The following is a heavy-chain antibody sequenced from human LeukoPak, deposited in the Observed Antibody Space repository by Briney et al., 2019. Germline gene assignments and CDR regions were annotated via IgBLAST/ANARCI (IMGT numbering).Heavy chain of an antibody. CDR1: GGSISSYY. J-gene: IGHJ3*02. Sequence: SETLSLTCTVSGGSISSYYWSWIRQPPGKGLEWIGYIYTSGSTNYNPSLKSRVTISVDTSKNQFSLKLSSVTAADTAVYYCARRGYSYGYAFDTWGQGTMVTVSS. D-gene: IGHD5-18*01. CDR3: ARRGYSYGYAFDT. V-gene: IGHV4-4*09. CDR2: IYTSGST.